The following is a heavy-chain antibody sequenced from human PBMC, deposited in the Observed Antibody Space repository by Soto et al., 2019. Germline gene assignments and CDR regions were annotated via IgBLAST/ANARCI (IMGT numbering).Heavy chain of an antibody. CDR3: ARGSSGSYAPGY. CDR2: ISSTTNYI. Sequence: GGSLRLSCAASGFTFTRYSMNWVRQAPGKGLEWVSSISSTTNYIYYADSMKGRFTISRDNSKNTLYLQMNSLRAEDTAVYYCARGSSGSYAPGYWGPGTLVTVSS. J-gene: IGHJ4*02. V-gene: IGHV3-21*04. CDR1: GFTFTRYS. D-gene: IGHD1-26*01.